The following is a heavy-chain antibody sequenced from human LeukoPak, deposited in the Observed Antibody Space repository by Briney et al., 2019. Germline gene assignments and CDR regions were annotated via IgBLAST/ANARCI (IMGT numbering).Heavy chain of an antibody. D-gene: IGHD2-2*01. V-gene: IGHV1-18*01. Sequence: GASVKVSCKASGYTFTSYGISWVRQAPGQGLEWMGWISAYNGNTNYAQKLQGRVTMTTDTSTSTAYMELRSLRSDDTAVYYCARDNPYCSSTSCYLDFDYWGQGTLVIVSS. CDR2: ISAYNGNT. J-gene: IGHJ4*02. CDR1: GYTFTSYG. CDR3: ARDNPYCSSTSCYLDFDY.